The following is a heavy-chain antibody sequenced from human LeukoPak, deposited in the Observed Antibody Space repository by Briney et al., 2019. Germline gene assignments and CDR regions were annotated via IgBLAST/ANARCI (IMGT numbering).Heavy chain of an antibody. V-gene: IGHV3-48*03. D-gene: IGHD6-19*01. Sequence: PGGSLRLSRAASGFTFSSYEMNWVRQAPGKGLEWVSYISSSGSTIYYADSVKGRFTISRDNAKNSLYLQMDSLRAEDTAVYYCAKELIAVGFDYWGQGTLVTVSS. J-gene: IGHJ4*02. CDR3: AKELIAVGFDY. CDR1: GFTFSSYE. CDR2: ISSSGSTI.